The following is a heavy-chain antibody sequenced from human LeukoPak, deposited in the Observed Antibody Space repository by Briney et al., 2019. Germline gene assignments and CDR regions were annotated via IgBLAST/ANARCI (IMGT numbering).Heavy chain of an antibody. D-gene: IGHD3-22*01. CDR3: ARGSYDSSGYYYPYYYYYGMDV. V-gene: IGHV4-31*03. CDR1: GGSISSGGYY. Sequence: SETLSLTCTVSGGSISSGGYYWSWIRQHPGKGLEWIGYIYYSGSTYYNPSLKSRVTISVDTSKNQFSLKLSSVTAADTAVYYCARGSYDSSGYYYPYYYYYGMDVWGQGTTVTVSS. J-gene: IGHJ6*02. CDR2: IYYSGST.